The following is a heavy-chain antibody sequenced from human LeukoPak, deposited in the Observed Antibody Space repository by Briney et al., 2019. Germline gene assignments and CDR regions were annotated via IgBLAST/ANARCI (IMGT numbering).Heavy chain of an antibody. D-gene: IGHD2-21*02. V-gene: IGHV4-39*07. CDR1: GGSISSSTYD. CDR3: ARSLGIVVVTGLTEDDWFDP. CDR2: IYSGGST. Sequence: PSETLSLTCSASGGSISSSTYDWGWIRQSPGKGLEWIGTIYSGGSTYCNPSLKSRVTLSVDTSKNHFYLKLNSVTAADTAVYYCARSLGIVVVTGLTEDDWFDPWGQGTLVTVSS. J-gene: IGHJ5*02.